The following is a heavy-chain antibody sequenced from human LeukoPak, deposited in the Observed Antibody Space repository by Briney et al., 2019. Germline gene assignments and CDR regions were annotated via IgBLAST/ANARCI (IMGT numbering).Heavy chain of an antibody. J-gene: IGHJ4*02. Sequence: PGGSLRLSCAASGFTFSSYSMNWVRQAPGKGLEWVSSISSSSTYIYYADSVRGRFTISRDNAKNSLYLQGNNLRAEDTAVYYCARGRLGIVGASSGYWGQGALVTVSS. CDR1: GFTFSSYS. V-gene: IGHV3-21*01. D-gene: IGHD1-26*01. CDR2: ISSSSTYI. CDR3: ARGRLGIVGASSGY.